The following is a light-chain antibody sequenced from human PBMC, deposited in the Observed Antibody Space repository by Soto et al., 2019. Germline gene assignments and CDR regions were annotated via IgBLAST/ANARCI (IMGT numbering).Light chain of an antibody. CDR2: EGS. CDR3: CSYAGSSTHV. Sequence: QAVVTQPASVSGSPGQSITISCTGTSSDVGSYNLVSWYQQHPGKAPKLMIYEGSKRPSGVSNRFSGSKSGNTASLTISGLQAEDEAHYYCCSYAGSSTHVFGTGTKVTVL. V-gene: IGLV2-23*01. J-gene: IGLJ1*01. CDR1: SSDVGSYNL.